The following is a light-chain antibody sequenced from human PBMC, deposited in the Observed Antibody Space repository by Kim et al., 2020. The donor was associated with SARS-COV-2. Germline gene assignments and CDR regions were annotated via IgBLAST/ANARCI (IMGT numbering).Light chain of an antibody. J-gene: IGKJ2*01. V-gene: IGKV3-15*01. CDR2: DAS. CDR3: QQYNDWPPGDT. CDR1: QRISSN. Sequence: EIVMTQSPATLSVSPGEGVTLSCRASQRISSNLAWYQQKPGQAPRLLIYDASTRATGVPARFSGSGSGTEFTLDISGLQSEDFGLYYCQQYNDWPPGDTFGQGTKLEI.